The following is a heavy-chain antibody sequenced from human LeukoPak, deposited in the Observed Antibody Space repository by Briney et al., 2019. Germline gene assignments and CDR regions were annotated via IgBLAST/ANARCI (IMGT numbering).Heavy chain of an antibody. CDR2: IIPILGIA. CDR1: GGTFSSYA. Sequence: SVKVSCKASGGTFSSYAISWVRQAPGQGLEWMGRIIPILGIANYAQKFQGSVTITADKSTSTAYMELSSLRSEDTAVYYCARGEHYYDSSGYFHFDYWGQGTLVTVSS. V-gene: IGHV1-69*04. CDR3: ARGEHYYDSSGYFHFDY. J-gene: IGHJ4*02. D-gene: IGHD3-22*01.